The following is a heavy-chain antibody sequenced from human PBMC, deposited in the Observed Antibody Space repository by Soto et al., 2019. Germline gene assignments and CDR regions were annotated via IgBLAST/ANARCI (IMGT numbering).Heavy chain of an antibody. CDR2: IYYSGST. CDR1: GGSISSSSYY. D-gene: IGHD1-1*01. CDR3: ARQGSGTSVYYFDY. J-gene: IGHJ4*02. V-gene: IGHV4-39*01. Sequence: QLQLQESGPGLVKPSETLSLTCTVSGGSISSSSYYWGWIRQPPGKGLEWIGSIYYSGSTYYNPSLKSRVTISVDTSKNQSSLKLSSVTAADTAVYYCARQGSGTSVYYFDYWGQGTLVTVSS.